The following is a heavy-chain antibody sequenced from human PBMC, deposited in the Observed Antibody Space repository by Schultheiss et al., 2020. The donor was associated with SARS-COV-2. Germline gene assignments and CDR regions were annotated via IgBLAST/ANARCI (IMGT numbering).Heavy chain of an antibody. D-gene: IGHD6-13*01. V-gene: IGHV3-23*01. CDR2: ISGSGGRT. CDR3: ARDPLAAGGAEVSDC. Sequence: GGSLRLSCAASGFTFSSYAMSWVRQAPGKGLEWVSGISGSGGRTYYADSVKGRFTISRDNAKNSLYLQMNSLRAEDTAVYFCARDPLAAGGAEVSDCWGQGTLVTVSS. CDR1: GFTFSSYA. J-gene: IGHJ4*02.